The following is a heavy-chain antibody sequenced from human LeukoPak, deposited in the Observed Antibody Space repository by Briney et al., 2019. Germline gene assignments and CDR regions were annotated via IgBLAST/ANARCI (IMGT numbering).Heavy chain of an antibody. CDR1: GFTFSSYW. Sequence: PGGSLRLSCAASGFTFSSYWMHWVRQAPGKGLEWVSAISGSGGSTYYADSVKGRFTISRDNSKNTLYLQMNSLRAEDTAVYYCANEVGSIVGANWGQGTLVTVSS. CDR2: ISGSGGST. J-gene: IGHJ1*01. D-gene: IGHD1-26*01. CDR3: ANEVGSIVGAN. V-gene: IGHV3-23*01.